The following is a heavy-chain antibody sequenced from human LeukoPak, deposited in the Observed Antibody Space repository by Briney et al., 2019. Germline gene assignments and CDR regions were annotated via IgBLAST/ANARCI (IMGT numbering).Heavy chain of an antibody. V-gene: IGHV3-74*01. D-gene: IGHD1-1*01. Sequence: GGSLRLSCAASGFTFSAYWMHWARQVTGKGLVWVSRINNDGTATFFADSVKGRFTIYRDNAKNTLYLQMDSLRAEDTAMYYCAREILEPGKTHEYWGQGTLVTVSS. CDR3: AREILEPGKTHEY. J-gene: IGHJ4*02. CDR2: INNDGTAT. CDR1: GFTFSAYW.